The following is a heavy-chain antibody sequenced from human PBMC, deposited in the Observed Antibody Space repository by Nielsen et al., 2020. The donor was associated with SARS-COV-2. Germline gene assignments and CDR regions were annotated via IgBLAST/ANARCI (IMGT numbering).Heavy chain of an antibody. CDR1: GGSISSHH. D-gene: IGHD1-26*01. J-gene: IGHJ6*02. Sequence: SETLSPTCTVSGGSISSHHWTWIRQFPGKGMEWIGYNYYSGSANYNPSLKSRVTISIDTSNNKFSLNLTSMTAADTAVYYCATHTGSYSYYGADVWGQGITVIVSS. V-gene: IGHV4-59*11. CDR3: ATHTGSYSYYGADV. CDR2: NYYSGSA.